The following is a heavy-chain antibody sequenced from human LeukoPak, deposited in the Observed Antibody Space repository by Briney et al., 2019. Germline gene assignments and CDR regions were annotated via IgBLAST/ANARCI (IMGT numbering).Heavy chain of an antibody. CDR2: IYHSGST. CDR3: ARTFIAARHHLNWFDP. CDR1: GYSISSGYY. Sequence: SETLSLTCTVSGYSISSGYYWGWIRQPPGKGLEWIGSIYHSGSTYYNPSLKSRVTISVDTSKNQFSLKLSSVTAADTAVYYCARTFIAARHHLNWFDPWGQGTLVTVSS. D-gene: IGHD6-6*01. J-gene: IGHJ5*02. V-gene: IGHV4-38-2*02.